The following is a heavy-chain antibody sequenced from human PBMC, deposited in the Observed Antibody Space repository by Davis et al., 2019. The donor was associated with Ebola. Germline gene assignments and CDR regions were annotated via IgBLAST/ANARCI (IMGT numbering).Heavy chain of an antibody. Sequence: VGSLRLSCAASGFTFSGSAMHWVRQASGNGLGWVGLIRSKANSYATAYAASVKGRFTISRDDSKNTLYLQMNSLRAEDTAVYYCAREMHIVVVTAFPDYWGQGTLVTVSS. CDR1: GFTFSGSA. CDR2: IRSKANSYAT. J-gene: IGHJ4*02. D-gene: IGHD2-21*02. CDR3: AREMHIVVVTAFPDY. V-gene: IGHV3-73*01.